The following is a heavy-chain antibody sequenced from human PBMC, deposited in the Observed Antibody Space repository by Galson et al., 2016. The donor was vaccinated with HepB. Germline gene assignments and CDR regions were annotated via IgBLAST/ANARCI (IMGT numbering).Heavy chain of an antibody. Sequence: SVTLSLTCAVYGESFSGYYWSWIRKPPGKGLEWIGEIKPGRSANYKPSLKSRVTISVDTSKNQFSLKLSSVTAADTAVYYCARKGGYYCLDYWGQGNLVTVSS. CDR1: GESFSGYY. CDR2: IKPGRSA. D-gene: IGHD1-26*01. V-gene: IGHV4-34*01. J-gene: IGHJ4*02. CDR3: ARKGGYYCLDY.